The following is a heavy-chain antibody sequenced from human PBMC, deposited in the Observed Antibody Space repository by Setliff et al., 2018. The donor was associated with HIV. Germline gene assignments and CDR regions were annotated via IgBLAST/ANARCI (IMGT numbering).Heavy chain of an antibody. CDR3: ARAHSGSYSSYYYMDV. J-gene: IGHJ6*03. CDR2: IIPIFGAA. D-gene: IGHD1-26*01. CDR1: GGTFSSYA. Sequence: SVKVSCKASGGTFSSYAISWVRQAPGQGLEWMGGIIPIFGAANYAQKFQGRVTITADESTSTAYMELSSLRSEDTAVYYCARAHSGSYSSYYYMDVWGKGTTVTVSS. V-gene: IGHV1-69*13.